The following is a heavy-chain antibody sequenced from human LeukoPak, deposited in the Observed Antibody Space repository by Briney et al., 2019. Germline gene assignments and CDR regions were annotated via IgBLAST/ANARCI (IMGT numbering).Heavy chain of an antibody. CDR1: GYTYTSYD. J-gene: IGHJ6*02. CDR2: MNPNSGNT. D-gene: IGHD2-15*01. CDR3: ARDNGVVVAATGAYYYGMDV. V-gene: IGHV1-8*01. Sequence: ASVKVSCKASGYTYTSYDINWVRQATGQGLEWMGWMNPNSGNTGYAKKFQGRVTMTRNTSISTAYMELSSLRSEDTAVYYCARDNGVVVAATGAYYYGMDVWGQGTTVTVSS.